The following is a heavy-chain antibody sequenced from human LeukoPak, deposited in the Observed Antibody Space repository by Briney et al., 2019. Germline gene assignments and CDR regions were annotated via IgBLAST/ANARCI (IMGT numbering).Heavy chain of an antibody. J-gene: IGHJ6*03. D-gene: IGHD3-22*01. CDR1: GYTFTSYY. CDR2: INHSGGST. V-gene: IGHV1-46*01. CDR3: ARESAVVVINRATYYYYYMDV. Sequence: ASVKVSCKASGYTFTSYYMHWVRQAPGQGLEWMGIINHSGGSTSYAQKFQGRVTMTMDTSTSTVYMQLSSLRSEDTAVYYCARESAVVVINRATYYYYYMDVWGKGTTVTISS.